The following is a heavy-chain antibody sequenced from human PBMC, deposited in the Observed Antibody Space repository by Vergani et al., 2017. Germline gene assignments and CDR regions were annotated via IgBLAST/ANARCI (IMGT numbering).Heavy chain of an antibody. J-gene: IGHJ6*03. V-gene: IGHV4-4*07. CDR1: GGSISSYY. CDR3: ARDWTLYNWNSNYYYYMDV. CDR2: IYTSGST. Sequence: QVQLQESGPGLVKPSETLSLTCTVSGGSISSYYWSWIRQPAGKGLEWIGRIYTSGSTNYNPSLKSRVTMSVDTSKNQFSLKLSSVTAADTAVYYCARDWTLYNWNSNYYYYMDVWGKETTVTVSS. D-gene: IGHD1-7*01.